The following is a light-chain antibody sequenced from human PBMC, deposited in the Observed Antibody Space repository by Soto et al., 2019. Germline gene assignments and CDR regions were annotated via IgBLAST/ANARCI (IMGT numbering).Light chain of an antibody. CDR3: SSYTSSSTHGNWV. CDR1: SSDVGGYNY. CDR2: DVS. J-gene: IGLJ3*02. Sequence: QSALTQPASVSGSPGQSITISCTGTSSDVGGYNYVSWYQQHPGKAPKLMIYDVSNRPSGVSNRFSGSKSGNTASLTISGLQAEDEADYYCSSYTSSSTHGNWVFGGGTQLTVL. V-gene: IGLV2-14*01.